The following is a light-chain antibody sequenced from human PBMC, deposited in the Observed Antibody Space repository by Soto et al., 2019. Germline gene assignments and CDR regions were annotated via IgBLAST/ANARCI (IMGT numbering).Light chain of an antibody. Sequence: DIQMTQSPSSLSASVGDRVTITCRSSRTISTYLNWYQQKPGKAPQLLIYAASSLQGGAPSRFSGSGSGTDFTLTISSLQPEDSATYYCQQSSSAPKTVGPGTKVDSK. J-gene: IGKJ3*01. CDR1: RTISTY. CDR3: QQSSSAPKT. CDR2: AAS. V-gene: IGKV1-39*01.